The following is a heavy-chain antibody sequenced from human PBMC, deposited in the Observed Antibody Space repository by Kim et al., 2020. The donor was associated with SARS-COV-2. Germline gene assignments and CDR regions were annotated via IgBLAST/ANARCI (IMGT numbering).Heavy chain of an antibody. J-gene: IGHJ3*02. CDR3: ARNLRWDTPLDI. D-gene: IGHD4-17*01. Sequence: SETLSLTCSVSGGSISSYYWSWIRQPPGKGLEWIGYIYYSGSTNYNPSLKSRVTISVDTSKNQFSLKLSSVTAADTAVYYCARNLRWDTPLDIWGQGTMVTVSS. V-gene: IGHV4-59*13. CDR1: GGSISSYY. CDR2: IYYSGST.